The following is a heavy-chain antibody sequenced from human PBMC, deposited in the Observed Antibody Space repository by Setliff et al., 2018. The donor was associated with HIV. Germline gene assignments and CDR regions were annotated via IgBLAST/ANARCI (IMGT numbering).Heavy chain of an antibody. CDR3: AKVSTIFGQLKYYYGMDV. CDR2: ISPSHDYI. Sequence: GGSLRLSCAASGSTFSHYSMNWVRQAPGKGLEWVSSISPSHDYIYYADSVKGRFTISRDNAKNSLYLQMNNLRCEDTAVYYCAKVSTIFGQLKYYYGMDVWGRGTTVTVSS. V-gene: IGHV3-21*01. J-gene: IGHJ6*02. CDR1: GSTFSHYS. D-gene: IGHD3-3*01.